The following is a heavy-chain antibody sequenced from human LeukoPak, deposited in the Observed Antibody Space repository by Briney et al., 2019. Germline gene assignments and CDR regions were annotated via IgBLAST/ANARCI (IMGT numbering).Heavy chain of an antibody. Sequence: SETLSLTCAVSGGSISSGGYSWSWIRQPPGKGLEWIGYIYPSGSTYYNPSLKSRVTISVDRSKNQFSLKLSSVTAADTAVYYCARERTGDYYDSSAYFDYWGQGTLVTVSS. CDR3: ARERTGDYYDSSAYFDY. CDR1: GGSISSGGYS. V-gene: IGHV4-30-2*01. CDR2: IYPSGST. J-gene: IGHJ4*02. D-gene: IGHD3-22*01.